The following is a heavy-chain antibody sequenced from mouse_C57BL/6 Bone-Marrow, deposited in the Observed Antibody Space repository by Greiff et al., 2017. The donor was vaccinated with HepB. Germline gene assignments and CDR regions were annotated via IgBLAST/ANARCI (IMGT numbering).Heavy chain of an antibody. CDR3: ARDDYGSIY. V-gene: IGHV3-6*01. J-gene: IGHJ3*01. CDR2: ISYDGSN. Sequence: EVQLQESGPGLVKPSQSLSLTCSVTGYSITSGYYWNWIRQFPGNKLEWMGYISYDGSNNYNPSLKNRISITRDTSKNQFFLKLNSVTTEDTATYYCARDDYGSIYWGQGTLVTVSA. D-gene: IGHD1-1*01. CDR1: GYSITSGYY.